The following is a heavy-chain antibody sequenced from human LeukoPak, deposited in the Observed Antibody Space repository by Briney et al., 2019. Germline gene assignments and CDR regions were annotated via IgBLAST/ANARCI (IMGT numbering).Heavy chain of an antibody. CDR1: GFTFNSYS. V-gene: IGHV3-21*01. D-gene: IGHD3-10*01. J-gene: IGHJ4*02. Sequence: GGSLRLSCAASGFTFNSYSMNWVRQAPGKGLEWVSSISGSNSYIYYADSMKGRFTISRDNAKNSLYLQMNSLRAEDTAVYYCARDTYGSGITFDYWGQGTLVTVSS. CDR2: ISGSNSYI. CDR3: ARDTYGSGITFDY.